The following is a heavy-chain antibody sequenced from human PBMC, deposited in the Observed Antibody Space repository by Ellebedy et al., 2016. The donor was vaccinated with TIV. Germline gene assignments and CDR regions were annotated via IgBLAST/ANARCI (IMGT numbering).Heavy chain of an antibody. Sequence: SETLSLTCTVSGGSLSSSPYYWGWIRQPPGKGLEWIGTIYYSGNTYYNPSLKSRVTISVDTSKNQFSLKLSSVTAADTAVYYCARLQGETYSDFWSGYGLRMDVWGQGTTVTVSS. D-gene: IGHD3-3*01. V-gene: IGHV4-39*01. J-gene: IGHJ6*02. CDR1: GGSLSSSPYY. CDR2: IYYSGNT. CDR3: ARLQGETYSDFWSGYGLRMDV.